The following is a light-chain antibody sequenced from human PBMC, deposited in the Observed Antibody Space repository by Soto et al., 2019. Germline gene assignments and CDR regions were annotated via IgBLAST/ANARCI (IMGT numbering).Light chain of an antibody. CDR3: QHYNSYPWT. Sequence: DIQMTQSPSTLSASVGDRVTITCRASQSINNWLAWYQQKPGKAPNLLIYKASSLQSGVPSRFSGSGSGTEFTLTMSSLQPDDSATYYCQHYNSYPWTFGQGTTVEIK. CDR2: KAS. V-gene: IGKV1-5*03. CDR1: QSINNW. J-gene: IGKJ1*01.